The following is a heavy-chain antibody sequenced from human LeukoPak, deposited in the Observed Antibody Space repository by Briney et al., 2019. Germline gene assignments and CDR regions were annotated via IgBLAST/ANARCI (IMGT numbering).Heavy chain of an antibody. Sequence: GGSLRLSCAASGFTFDDYDMSWVRHAPGKGLEWVSGINWNGGRTVYADSVKGRFTISRDNARNSLYLQMNSLRAEDTALYYCARIAMAGIGDGFDIWGQGTMVTVSS. V-gene: IGHV3-20*04. CDR3: ARIAMAGIGDGFDI. J-gene: IGHJ3*02. CDR2: INWNGGRT. D-gene: IGHD6-19*01. CDR1: GFTFDDYD.